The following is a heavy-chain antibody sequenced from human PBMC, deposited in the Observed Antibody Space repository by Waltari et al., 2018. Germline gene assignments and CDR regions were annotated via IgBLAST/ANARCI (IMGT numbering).Heavy chain of an antibody. J-gene: IGHJ1*01. V-gene: IGHV4-39*01. D-gene: IGHD2-15*01. CDR3: GRIAFGGEGGYFQH. CDR1: GGSITTNHN. Sequence: QLQLQESGPGLVKPSETLSLTCTVSGGSITTNHNWGWIRQPPGKGLEWMGNMQYRGSTFYNPSLKSRVMISLDTSKNQYSLRLSSMGAADTAVYFCGRIAFGGEGGYFQHWGQGTLVTVSS. CDR2: MQYRGST.